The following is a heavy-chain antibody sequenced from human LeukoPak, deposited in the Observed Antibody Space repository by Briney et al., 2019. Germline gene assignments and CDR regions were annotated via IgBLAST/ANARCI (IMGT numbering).Heavy chain of an antibody. CDR2: IKQDGSEK. Sequence: PGGSLRVSCAASGFTFSSYWMSWVRQAPGKGLEWVANIKQDGSEKYYVDSVKGRFTISRDNAKNSLYLQMNSLRAEDTAVYYCAREGLPPIHGAVTIYYFDYWGQGTLVTVSS. J-gene: IGHJ4*02. CDR3: AREGLPPIHGAVTIYYFDY. V-gene: IGHV3-7*01. CDR1: GFTFSSYW. D-gene: IGHD4-17*01.